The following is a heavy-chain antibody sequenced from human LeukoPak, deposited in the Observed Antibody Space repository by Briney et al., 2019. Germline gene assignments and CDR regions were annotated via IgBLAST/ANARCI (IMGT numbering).Heavy chain of an antibody. CDR3: ARHSGYSYGYAYYYYYMDV. CDR1: GGSISSSSYY. D-gene: IGHD5-18*01. Sequence: KPSETLSLTCTVSGGSISSSSYYWGWLRQPPGKGLEWIGSIYYSGSTYYNPSLKSRVTISVDPSKNQFSLKLSSVTAADTAVYYCARHSGYSYGYAYYYYYMDVWGKGTTVTVSS. V-gene: IGHV4-39*01. J-gene: IGHJ6*03. CDR2: IYYSGST.